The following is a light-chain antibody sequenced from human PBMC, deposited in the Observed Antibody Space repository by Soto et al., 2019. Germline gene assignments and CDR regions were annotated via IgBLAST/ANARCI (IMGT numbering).Light chain of an antibody. V-gene: IGLV2-23*02. CDR1: SSDIGTYNL. Sequence: QPVLTQPAPGSGSPGQSLTISCPRTSSDIGTYNLVSWYQQNPGKAPKLMIYEVSKRPSGGSDRFSGSKSGNTASLTISGLQAEVEAHYYCCSYAGSSYVFGAGTKVTDL. CDR2: EVS. J-gene: IGLJ1*01. CDR3: CSYAGSSYV.